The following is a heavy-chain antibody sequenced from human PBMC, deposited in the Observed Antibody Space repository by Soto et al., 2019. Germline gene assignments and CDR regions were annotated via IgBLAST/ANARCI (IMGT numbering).Heavy chain of an antibody. CDR3: ARMRAYGDPAERSWYFDL. D-gene: IGHD4-17*01. CDR1: GYTFTSYG. V-gene: IGHV1-18*01. J-gene: IGHJ2*01. Sequence: QVQLVQSGAEVKKPGASVKVSCKASGYTFTSYGISWVRQAPGQGLEWMGWISAYNGNTNYAQKLQGRVTMTTDTSTSTAYMELRSLRSDDTAVYYCARMRAYGDPAERSWYFDLWGRGILVTVSS. CDR2: ISAYNGNT.